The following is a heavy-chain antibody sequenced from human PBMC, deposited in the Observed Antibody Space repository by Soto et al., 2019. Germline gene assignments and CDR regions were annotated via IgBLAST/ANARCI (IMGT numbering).Heavy chain of an antibody. D-gene: IGHD2-2*01. CDR3: AKSSEYQLLYYYYGMDV. V-gene: IGHV3-23*01. CDR1: GFTFSSYA. J-gene: IGHJ6*02. Sequence: PGGSLRLSCAASGFTFSSYAMSWVRQAPGKGLEWVSAISGSGGSTYYADSVKGRFTISRDNSKNTLYLQMNSLRAEDTAVYYCAKSSEYQLLYYYYGMDVWGQGTTVTVSS. CDR2: ISGSGGST.